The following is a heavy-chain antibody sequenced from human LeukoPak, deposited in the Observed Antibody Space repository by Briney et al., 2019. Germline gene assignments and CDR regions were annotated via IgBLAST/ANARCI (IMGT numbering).Heavy chain of an antibody. CDR2: INHSGST. J-gene: IGHJ4*02. CDR1: GGSFSGYY. Sequence: SETLSLTCAVYGGSFSGYYWSWIRQPPGKGLEWIGEINHSGSTNYNPSLESRVTISVDTSKNQFSLKLSSVTAADTAVYYCARLHDVAHYDFWSGYPDGYFDYWGQGTLVTVSS. D-gene: IGHD3-3*01. CDR3: ARLHDVAHYDFWSGYPDGYFDY. V-gene: IGHV4-34*01.